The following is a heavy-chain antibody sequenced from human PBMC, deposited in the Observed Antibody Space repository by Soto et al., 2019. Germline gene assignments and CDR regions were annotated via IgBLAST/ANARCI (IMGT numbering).Heavy chain of an antibody. CDR1: GGSISSYY. D-gene: IGHD6-19*01. CDR2: IYYTGST. CDR3: ARERAVAGSFDF. Sequence: SETLSLTCTFSGGSISSYYWSWIRQPPGKGLEWIGYIYYTGSTDNNPSLKSRVTISVDTSKNQFSLKLSSVTAADTAVYYCARERAVAGSFDFWGQGTLVTVSS. V-gene: IGHV4-59*01. J-gene: IGHJ4*02.